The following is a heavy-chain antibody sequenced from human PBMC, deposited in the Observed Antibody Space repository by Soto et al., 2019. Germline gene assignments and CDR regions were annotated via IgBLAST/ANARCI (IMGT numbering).Heavy chain of an antibody. CDR3: ARHSGSYCLDY. D-gene: IGHD1-26*01. Sequence: QVQLQESGPGLVKPSGTLSLTCAVSGDSISSSNWWSWVRQHPGKGLEWIGEIYHSGSTNYNPSRKSRVTISVDKSKNQFPLNLNSVTAADTAVYYCARHSGSYCLDYCGQGTLVTVSS. CDR2: IYHSGST. CDR1: GDSISSSNW. V-gene: IGHV4-4*02. J-gene: IGHJ4*02.